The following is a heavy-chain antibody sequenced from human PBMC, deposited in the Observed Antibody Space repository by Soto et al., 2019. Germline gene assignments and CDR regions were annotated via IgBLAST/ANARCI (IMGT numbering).Heavy chain of an antibody. CDR1: GFTFSSYA. CDR2: ISYDGSNK. D-gene: IGHD6-19*01. Sequence: GGSLRLSCAASGFTFSSYAMHWVRQAPGKGLEWVAVISYDGSNKYYADSVKGRFTISRDNSKNTLYLQMNSLRAEDTAVYYCARDSSGWHSFDYWGQGTLVTVSS. CDR3: ARDSSGWHSFDY. V-gene: IGHV3-30-3*01. J-gene: IGHJ4*02.